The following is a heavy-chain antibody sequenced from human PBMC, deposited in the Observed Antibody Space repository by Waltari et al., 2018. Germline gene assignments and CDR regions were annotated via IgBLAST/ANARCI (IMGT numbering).Heavy chain of an antibody. CDR2: VHHSGKT. J-gene: IGHJ4*02. CDR1: GDSISGNYW. Sequence: QVQLQESGQGLVKPSGTLSLTCAVSGDSISGNYWWSWVRQSPEKGLAWIGQVHHSGKTHYRPSLQSRVTISLDKPKNQFSLNLNSVTGADTAVYYCAGDRAIGLFFDYWGRGTLVAVSS. V-gene: IGHV4-4*02. D-gene: IGHD2-2*01. CDR3: AGDRAIGLFFDY.